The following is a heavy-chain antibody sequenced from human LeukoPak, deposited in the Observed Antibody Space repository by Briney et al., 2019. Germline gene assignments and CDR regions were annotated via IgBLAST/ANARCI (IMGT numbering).Heavy chain of an antibody. CDR1: GGSISSYY. D-gene: IGHD1-26*01. J-gene: IGHJ2*01. CDR3: ARPPNPYTTRDWYFDL. CDR2: IYYSGST. V-gene: IGHV4-59*08. Sequence: PSDTLSLICTVSGGSISSYYWSWIRQPPGKGLEWIGYIYYSGSTNCNPSLKSRVTISVDTSKNQFSLKLSSVTAADAAVYYCARPPNPYTTRDWYFDLWGRGTLVTVSS.